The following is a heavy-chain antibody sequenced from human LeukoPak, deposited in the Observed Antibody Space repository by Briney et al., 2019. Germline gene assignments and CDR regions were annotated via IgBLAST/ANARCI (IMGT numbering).Heavy chain of an antibody. CDR3: AREHKDYDSSGYYYGY. D-gene: IGHD3-22*01. CDR1: GGSISNYC. V-gene: IGHV4-4*07. Sequence: SETLSLTGTVSGGSISNYCWSWIRQPAGKGLEWIGRMYTSGSIDHNPSLKSRVTMSVDSSKNQFSLRLTSVTAADTAVYYCAREHKDYDSSGYYYGYWGRGTLVTVSP. J-gene: IGHJ4*02. CDR2: MYTSGSI.